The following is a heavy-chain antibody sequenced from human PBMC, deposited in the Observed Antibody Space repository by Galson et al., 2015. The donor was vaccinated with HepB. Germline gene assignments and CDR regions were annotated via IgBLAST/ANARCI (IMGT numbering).Heavy chain of an antibody. CDR2: ISGSGGST. J-gene: IGHJ5*02. Sequence: SLRLSCAASGFTFSSYAMSWVRQAPGKGLEWVAAISGSGGSTYYADSVKGRFTISRDNSKNTLYLQMNSLRAEDTAVYYCAKQGGLEWLYSAWFDPWGQGTLVTVSS. CDR3: AKQGGLEWLYSAWFDP. V-gene: IGHV3-23*01. CDR1: GFTFSSYA. D-gene: IGHD3-3*01.